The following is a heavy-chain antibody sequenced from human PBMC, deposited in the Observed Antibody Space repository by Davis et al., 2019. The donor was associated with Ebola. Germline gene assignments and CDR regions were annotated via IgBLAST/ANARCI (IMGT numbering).Heavy chain of an antibody. CDR2: IYHSGST. J-gene: IGHJ2*01. V-gene: IGHV4-4*02. Sequence: MPSETLSLTCAVSGGSISSSNWWRWVRQPPGKGLEWIGEIYHSGSTNYNPSLKSRVTISVDKSKNQFSLKLSSVTAADTAVYYCARDRGYSSYWYFDLWGRGTLVTVSS. CDR1: GGSISSSNW. D-gene: IGHD5-18*01. CDR3: ARDRGYSSYWYFDL.